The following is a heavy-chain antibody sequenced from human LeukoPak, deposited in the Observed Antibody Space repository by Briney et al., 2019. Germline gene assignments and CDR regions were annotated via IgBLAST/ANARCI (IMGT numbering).Heavy chain of an antibody. CDR2: ISSSSSTI. Sequence: GGSLRLSCAASGFTFSSYSMNWVRQAPGKGLEWVSYISSSSSTIYYADSVKGRFTISRDNAKNSLYLQMNSLRAEDTAVYYCARAPRDGSYPFDYWGQGTLVTVSS. D-gene: IGHD1-26*01. V-gene: IGHV3-48*01. CDR3: ARAPRDGSYPFDY. CDR1: GFTFSSYS. J-gene: IGHJ4*02.